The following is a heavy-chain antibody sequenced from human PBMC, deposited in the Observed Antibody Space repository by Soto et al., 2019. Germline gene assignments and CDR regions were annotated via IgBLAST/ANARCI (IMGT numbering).Heavy chain of an antibody. Sequence: EVQLVESGGGLVKPGGSQTLSCAASGFAFRSYNMNWVRQAPGKGLEWVASISSGSSNIYYADSVKGRFTISRDNAKNSVFLQMDSLRAEDSAVYYCASATVVAATFDFWGQGTLVTVSS. V-gene: IGHV3-21*01. CDR3: ASATVVAATFDF. CDR1: GFAFRSYN. CDR2: ISSGSSNI. J-gene: IGHJ4*02. D-gene: IGHD2-15*01.